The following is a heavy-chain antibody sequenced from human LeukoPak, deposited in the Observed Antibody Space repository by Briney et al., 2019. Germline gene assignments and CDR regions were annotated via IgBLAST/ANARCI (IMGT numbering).Heavy chain of an antibody. Sequence: PGGSLRLSCAASGFTFDDYGMSWVRQAPGKGLECVSAISGSGGSTYYADSVKGRFTISRDNSKNTLYLQMHSLRAEDTAVYYCAKESWRVPAARPTYYFDYWGQGTLVTVSS. V-gene: IGHV3-23*01. J-gene: IGHJ4*02. D-gene: IGHD2-2*01. CDR2: ISGSGGST. CDR3: AKESWRVPAARPTYYFDY. CDR1: GFTFDDYG.